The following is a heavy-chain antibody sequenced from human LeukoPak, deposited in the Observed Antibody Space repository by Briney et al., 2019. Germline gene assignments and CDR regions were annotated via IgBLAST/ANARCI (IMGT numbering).Heavy chain of an antibody. Sequence: ASVKVSCKASGYTFTSYGISWVRQAPGQGLEWMGWISAYNGNTNYAQKLQGRVTMTTDTSTSTAYMELRSLRSDDTAVYYCARDNSSSTMGIFDYWGQGTLVTVSS. J-gene: IGHJ4*02. CDR2: ISAYNGNT. CDR1: GYTFTSYG. CDR3: ARDNSSSTMGIFDY. V-gene: IGHV1-18*01. D-gene: IGHD6-6*01.